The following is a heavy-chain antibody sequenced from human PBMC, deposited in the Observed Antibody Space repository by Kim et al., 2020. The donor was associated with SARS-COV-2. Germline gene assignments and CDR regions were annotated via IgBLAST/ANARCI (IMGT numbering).Heavy chain of an antibody. Sequence: ASVKVSCKASGYTFTSYGINWVRQAPGQRLEWMGWISAYNVNTNYAQKLQGRVTMTTDTSTSTAYMELRSLRSDDTAVYYCARPTTVTTNNYYYYYGRAVWGHDTTV. CDR3: ARPTTVTTNNYYYYYGRAV. J-gene: IGHJ6*02. CDR1: GYTFTSYG. V-gene: IGHV1-18*01. D-gene: IGHD4-17*01. CDR2: ISAYNVNT.